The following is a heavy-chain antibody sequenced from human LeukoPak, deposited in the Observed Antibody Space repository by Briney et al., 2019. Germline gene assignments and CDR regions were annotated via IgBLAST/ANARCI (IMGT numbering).Heavy chain of an antibody. D-gene: IGHD2-2*01. CDR1: GDSISSSSYY. J-gene: IGHJ4*02. CDR2: IDYSGST. V-gene: IGHV4-39*07. CDR3: ASQSRPSRAIPFDY. Sequence: SETLSLTCTVSGDSISSSSYYWGWIRQPPGTGLEWIGSIDYSGSTYHNPSLKSRVTISVDTSKNQFSLKLSSVTAADTAVYYCASQSRPSRAIPFDYWGQGTLVTVSS.